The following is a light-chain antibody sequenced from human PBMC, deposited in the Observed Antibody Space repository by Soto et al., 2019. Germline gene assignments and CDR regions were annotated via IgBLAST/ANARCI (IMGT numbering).Light chain of an antibody. CDR1: QAISSN. Sequence: EIVMTQSPATLSVSRGERATLSCRANQAISSNLAWYQQIPGQAPRLLIYGASTRATGIPDRFSGSGSGTEFTLTISSLQSEDFAVYYCQHYNNWLGTFGGGTKVDIK. CDR3: QHYNNWLGT. CDR2: GAS. J-gene: IGKJ4*01. V-gene: IGKV3-15*01.